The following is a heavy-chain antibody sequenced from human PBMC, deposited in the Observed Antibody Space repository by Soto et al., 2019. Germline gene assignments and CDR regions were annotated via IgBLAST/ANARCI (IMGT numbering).Heavy chain of an antibody. CDR3: ARQGDGGLTEYYYYGMDV. CDR1: GYSFTSYW. CDR2: IYPGDSDT. J-gene: IGHJ6*02. Sequence: XESLKISCKGSGYSFTSYWIGWVRQMPGKGLEWMGIIYPGDSDTRYSPSFQGQVTISADKSISTAYLQWSSLKASDTAMYYCARQGDGGLTEYYYYGMDVWGQGATVTVSS. V-gene: IGHV5-51*01. D-gene: IGHD2-21*02.